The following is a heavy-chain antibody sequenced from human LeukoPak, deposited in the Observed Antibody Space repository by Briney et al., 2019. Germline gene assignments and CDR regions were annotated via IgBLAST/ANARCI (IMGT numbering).Heavy chain of an antibody. J-gene: IGHJ5*02. CDR1: GYTFTSYD. CDR2: MNPNSGNT. V-gene: IGHV1-8*01. D-gene: IGHD3-10*01. Sequence: GASVKVSCKASGYTFTSYDINWVRQATGQGLEWMGWMNPNSGNTGYAQKFQGSVTMTRNTSISTAYMELSSLRSEDTAVYYCARAPMVRGVRLHNWFDPWGQGTLVTVSS. CDR3: ARAPMVRGVRLHNWFDP.